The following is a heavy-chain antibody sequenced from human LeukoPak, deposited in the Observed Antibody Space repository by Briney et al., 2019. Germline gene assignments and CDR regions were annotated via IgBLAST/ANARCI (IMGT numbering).Heavy chain of an antibody. V-gene: IGHV3-30*02. J-gene: IGHJ4*02. CDR2: IRYDGSNK. CDR1: GFTFSSYG. CDR3: AKDNPPERTWGDY. D-gene: IGHD1-14*01. Sequence: GGSLRLSCAASGFTFSSYGMHWVRQAPGKGLEWVAFIRYDGSNKYYADSVRGRFTISRDNSKNTLYLQMNSLRAEDTAVYYCAKDNPPERTWGDYWGQGTLVTVSS.